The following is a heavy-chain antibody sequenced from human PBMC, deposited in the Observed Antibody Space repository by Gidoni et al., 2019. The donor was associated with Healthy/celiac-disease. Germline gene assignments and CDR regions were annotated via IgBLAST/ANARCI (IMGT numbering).Heavy chain of an antibody. D-gene: IGHD2-2*01. J-gene: IGHJ5*02. CDR1: GGSISSYY. V-gene: IGHV4-59*01. CDR3: ARNVRYQLLFWFDP. Sequence: QVQLQESGPGLVKPPETLSLTCTVPGGSISSYYWSWIRQPPGKGLEWIGYIYYSGSTNYNPSLKSRVTISVDTSKNQFSLKLSSVTAADTAVYYCARNVRYQLLFWFDPWGQGTLVTVSS. CDR2: IYYSGST.